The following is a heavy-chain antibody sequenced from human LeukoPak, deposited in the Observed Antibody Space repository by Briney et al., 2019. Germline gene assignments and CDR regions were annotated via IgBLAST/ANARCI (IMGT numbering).Heavy chain of an antibody. CDR3: ARARNGPQDY. CDR2: IYYSGST. Sequence: XETLSLTCTVSGGSISSYYWSWIRQPPGKGLEWIGYIYYSGSTNYNPSLTSGVTISVDTSNNQFSLKLSSVTAADTAVYYCARARNGPQDYWGQGTLVTVSS. D-gene: IGHD1-1*01. J-gene: IGHJ4*02. CDR1: GGSISSYY. V-gene: IGHV4-59*01.